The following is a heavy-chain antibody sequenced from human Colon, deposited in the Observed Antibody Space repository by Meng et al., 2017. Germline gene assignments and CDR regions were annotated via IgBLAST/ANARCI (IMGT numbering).Heavy chain of an antibody. CDR1: GGSISRNGYY. Sequence: LVLQEWGPGLVNPSGTLSLPCTVPGGSISRNGYYWDWVRQPPGKGLEWIGAIYHSGSTSYNPSLQSRVTMFVDTSKNQFSLMLTSVTATDTAVYYCARRRGGSGRDCWGQGTLVTVSS. V-gene: IGHV4-39*01. CDR2: IYHSGST. J-gene: IGHJ4*02. CDR3: ARRRGGSGRDC. D-gene: IGHD3-10*01.